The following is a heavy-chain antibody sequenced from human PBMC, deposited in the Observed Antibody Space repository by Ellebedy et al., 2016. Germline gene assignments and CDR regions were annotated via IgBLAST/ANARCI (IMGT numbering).Heavy chain of an antibody. CDR2: IIPIFGTA. CDR1: GGTFSSYA. J-gene: IGHJ6*02. CDR3: ARARSYGLYYYYYYGMDV. D-gene: IGHD5-18*01. Sequence: SVKVSXXASGGTFSSYAISWVRQAPGQGLEWMGGIIPIFGTANYAQKFQGRVTITADESTSTAYMELSSLRSEDTAVYYCARARSYGLYYYYYYGMDVWGQGTTVTVSS. V-gene: IGHV1-69*13.